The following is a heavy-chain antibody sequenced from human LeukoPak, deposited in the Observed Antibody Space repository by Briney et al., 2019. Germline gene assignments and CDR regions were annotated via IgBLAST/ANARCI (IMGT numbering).Heavy chain of an antibody. J-gene: IGHJ3*02. V-gene: IGHV1-69*05. Sequence: SVKVSCKASGGTFISYAISRVRQAPGQGLEWMGRIIPIFGAANYAQRFQGRVSITTDESTSTAYMELSSLRSEDTAVYYCARGFYYDSSGYNYGGFDIWGQGTMVTVSS. CDR1: GGTFISYA. D-gene: IGHD3-22*01. CDR3: ARGFYYDSSGYNYGGFDI. CDR2: IIPIFGAA.